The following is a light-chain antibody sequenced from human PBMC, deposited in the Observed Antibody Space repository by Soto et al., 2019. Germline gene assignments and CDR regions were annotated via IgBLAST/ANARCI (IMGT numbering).Light chain of an antibody. V-gene: IGKV4-1*01. CDR2: WAS. J-gene: IGKJ1*01. CDR1: QSVLYSSNNKNY. Sequence: DIVMTQSPDSLAVSLGERATINCKSSQSVLYSSNNKNYLAWYQQKPGQPPKLLIYWASTRESGVPDRFSGSGSGTDFTLTISSLQAEDVAVYYCQPYYGTPPTFGRGTMVEIK. CDR3: QPYYGTPPT.